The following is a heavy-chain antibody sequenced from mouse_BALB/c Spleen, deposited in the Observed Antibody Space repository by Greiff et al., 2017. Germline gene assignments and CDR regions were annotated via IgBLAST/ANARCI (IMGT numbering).Heavy chain of an antibody. Sequence: VQLKESGPGLVKPSQSLSLTCTVTGYSITSDYAWNWIRQFPGNKLEWMGYISYSGSTSYNPSLKSRISITRDTSKNQFFLQLNSVTTEDTATYYCARRGGNYRYYAMDYWGQGTSVTVSS. J-gene: IGHJ4*01. CDR3: ARRGGNYRYYAMDY. CDR2: ISYSGST. D-gene: IGHD2-1*01. CDR1: GYSITSDYA. V-gene: IGHV3-2*02.